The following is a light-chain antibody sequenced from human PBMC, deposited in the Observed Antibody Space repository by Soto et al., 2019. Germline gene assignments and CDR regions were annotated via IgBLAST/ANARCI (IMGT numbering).Light chain of an antibody. V-gene: IGKV3-11*01. Sequence: EIVLTKSPATLSLSPEERATLSCRASQSVSSYLAWYQQKPGQAPRLLIYDASSRATGIPARFSGSGSGTEFTLTISSLQSEDFAVYYCQQRSNWPPAFGQGTRLEIK. CDR3: QQRSNWPPA. CDR1: QSVSSY. J-gene: IGKJ5*01. CDR2: DAS.